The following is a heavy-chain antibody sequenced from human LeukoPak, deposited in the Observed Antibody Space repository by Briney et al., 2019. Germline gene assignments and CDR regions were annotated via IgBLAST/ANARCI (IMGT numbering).Heavy chain of an antibody. CDR1: GGSISSYY. CDR3: ARTTRDCSGGSRHGRECWFDP. D-gene: IGHD2-15*01. Sequence: KPSETLSLTCTVSGGSISSYYWSWIRQLPGKGLEWIGYIYYSGSTNYNPSLKSRVTISVDTSKNQFSLKLSSVTAADTAVYYCARTTRDCSGGSRHGRECWFDPWGQGTLVTVSS. V-gene: IGHV4-59*01. J-gene: IGHJ5*02. CDR2: IYYSGST.